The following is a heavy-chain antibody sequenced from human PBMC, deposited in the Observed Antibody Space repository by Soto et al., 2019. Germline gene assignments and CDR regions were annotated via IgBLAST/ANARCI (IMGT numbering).Heavy chain of an antibody. CDR3: ATRDHDLWSCDPQDYYYYGMDV. Sequence: QVQLVQSGAEVKKPGSSVKVSCKASGGTFSSYAISWVRQAPGQGLEWMGGIIPIFGTANYAQKFQGRVTITADPSTSKAYMDLISLRSEDTAVYYGATRDHDLWSCDPQDYYYYGMDVWGQGTTVTVS. CDR2: IIPIFGTA. V-gene: IGHV1-69*01. D-gene: IGHD3-3*01. J-gene: IGHJ6*02. CDR1: GGTFSSYA.